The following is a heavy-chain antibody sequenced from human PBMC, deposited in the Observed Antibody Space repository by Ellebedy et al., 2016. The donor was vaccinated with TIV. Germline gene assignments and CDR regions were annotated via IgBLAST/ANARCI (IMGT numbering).Heavy chain of an antibody. D-gene: IGHD6-19*01. V-gene: IGHV3-7*01. CDR3: VRDNDSSGWYGSN. J-gene: IGHJ4*02. CDR1: GFTFSTYW. Sequence: GGSLRLXXAASGFTFSTYWMSWVRQAPGKGLEWVANIKHDGSEKYYVDSVKGRFTISRDNAKSSLHLLMNSLRAEDTAVYYCVRDNDSSGWYGSNWGQGTLVTVSS. CDR2: IKHDGSEK.